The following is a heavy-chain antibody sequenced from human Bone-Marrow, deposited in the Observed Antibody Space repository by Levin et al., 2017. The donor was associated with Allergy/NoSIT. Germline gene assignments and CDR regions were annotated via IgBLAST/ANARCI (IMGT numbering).Heavy chain of an antibody. CDR2: ISGSSSSI. D-gene: IGHD6-13*01. CDR1: GFTFSSYS. J-gene: IGHJ4*02. V-gene: IGHV3-48*02. CDR3: ARVLGQLGDY. Sequence: PGGSLRLSCAASGFTFSSYSMNWVRQAPGKGLEWVSYISGSSSSIYYADSVQGRFTISRDNAKNSLYLQMNSLRDEDTAVYYCARVLGQLGDYWGQGALVTVSS.